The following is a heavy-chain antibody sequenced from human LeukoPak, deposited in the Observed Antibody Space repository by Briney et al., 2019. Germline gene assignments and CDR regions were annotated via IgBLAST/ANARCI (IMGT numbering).Heavy chain of an antibody. J-gene: IGHJ5*02. D-gene: IGHD2-2*01. V-gene: IGHV4-34*01. CDR1: GGSFSGYY. Sequence: SETLSLTCAVYGGSFSGYYWSWIRQPPGEGLEWIGEINHSGSTNYNPSLKSRVTISVDTSKNQFSLKLSSVTAADTAVYYCARLSPVVPAATINWFDPWGQGTLVTVSS. CDR3: ARLSPVVPAATINWFDP. CDR2: INHSGST.